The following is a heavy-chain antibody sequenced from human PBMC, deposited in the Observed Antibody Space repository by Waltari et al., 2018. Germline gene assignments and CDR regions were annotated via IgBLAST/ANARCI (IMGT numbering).Heavy chain of an antibody. D-gene: IGHD3-3*02. CDR3: ATGLGDSISASRPFEI. CDR1: GYTLNDYY. Sequence: EVRLLQSGAEVKKPGTTFKISCRLSGYTLNDYYLTWIQQAPGKGLQWMGLVDPDDGQTIYAEALQGRISMTADSSRKTVYMELTSLTSDDSAVYYCATGLGDSISASRPFEIWGQGTVITVSS. J-gene: IGHJ3*02. CDR2: VDPDDGQT. V-gene: IGHV1-69-2*01.